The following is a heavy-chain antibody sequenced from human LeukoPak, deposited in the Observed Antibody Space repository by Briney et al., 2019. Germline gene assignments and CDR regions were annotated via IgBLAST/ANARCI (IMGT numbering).Heavy chain of an antibody. CDR3: AKDLGAHYYGSGSCYIGPDY. CDR1: GFTFSSYA. Sequence: PGGSLRLSCAASGFTFSSYAMHWVRQAPGKGLEWVAVISYDGSNKYYADSVKGRFTISRDNSKNTLYLQMNSLRAEDTAVYYCAKDLGAHYYGSGSCYIGPDYWGQGTLVTVSS. J-gene: IGHJ4*02. V-gene: IGHV3-30*01. D-gene: IGHD3-10*01. CDR2: ISYDGSNK.